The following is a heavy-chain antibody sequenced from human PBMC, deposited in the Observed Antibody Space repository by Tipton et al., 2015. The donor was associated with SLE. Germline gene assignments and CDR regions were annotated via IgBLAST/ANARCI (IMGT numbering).Heavy chain of an antibody. D-gene: IGHD3-10*01. CDR2: IYYSGGT. V-gene: IGHV4-31*03. Sequence: TLSLTCTVSGGSISSGGYYWSWIRQHPGKGLEWIGYIYYSGGTYYNPSLKSRVTISVDTSKNHFSLKLSSVTAADTAVYYCASFRALLKGSAFDLWGRGTLVTVSS. CDR3: ASFRALLKGSAFDL. CDR1: GGSISSGGYY. J-gene: IGHJ2*01.